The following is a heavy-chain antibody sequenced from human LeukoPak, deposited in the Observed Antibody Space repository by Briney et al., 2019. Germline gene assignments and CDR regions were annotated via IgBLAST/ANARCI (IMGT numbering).Heavy chain of an antibody. CDR2: INPNSCNT. D-gene: IGHD4-17*01. CDR3: ARASHGDYGGWKYYFDY. J-gene: IGHJ4*02. V-gene: IGHV1-8*01. CDR1: GYPLTSYD. Sequence: ASVKVSCKASGYPLTSYDIHWVRQASGQGLEWMGWINPNSCNTGYAQKFQGRLTMTRNTSISTAYMELSSLRSEDTAVYYCARASHGDYGGWKYYFDYWGQGTLVTVSS.